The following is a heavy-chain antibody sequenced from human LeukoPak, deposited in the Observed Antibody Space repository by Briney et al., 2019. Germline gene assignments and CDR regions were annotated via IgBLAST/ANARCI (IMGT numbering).Heavy chain of an antibody. V-gene: IGHV4-59*08. CDR1: GGSISSYY. CDR2: IYYSGST. Sequence: SETLSLTCTVSGGSISSYYWSWIRQPPGKGLEWIGYIYYSGSTNYNPSLKSRVTISVDTSKNQFSLKLSSVTAADTAVYCCAAHAINYDILTGYYTPYYYYGMDVWGQGTTVTVSS. D-gene: IGHD3-9*01. J-gene: IGHJ6*02. CDR3: AAHAINYDILTGYYTPYYYYGMDV.